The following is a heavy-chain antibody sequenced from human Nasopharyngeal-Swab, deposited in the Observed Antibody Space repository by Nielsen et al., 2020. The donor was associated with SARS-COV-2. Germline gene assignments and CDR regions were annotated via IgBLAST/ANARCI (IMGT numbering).Heavy chain of an antibody. CDR3: ARGQDAYYYMDV. D-gene: IGHD2-15*01. CDR2: INHSGST. CDR1: GGSFGGYY. J-gene: IGHJ6*03. Sequence: SETLSLTCAVYGGSFGGYYWSWIRQPPGKGLEWIGEINHSGSTNYNPSLKSRVTISVDTPKNQFSLKLSSVTAADTAVYYCARGQDAYYYMDVWGEGTTVTVSS. V-gene: IGHV4-34*01.